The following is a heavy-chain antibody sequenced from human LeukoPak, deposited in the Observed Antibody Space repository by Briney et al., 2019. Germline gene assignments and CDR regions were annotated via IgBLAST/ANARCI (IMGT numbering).Heavy chain of an antibody. J-gene: IGHJ6*03. V-gene: IGHV1-69*13. CDR3: AINVETRKDFSYYYYYMDV. Sequence: SVKVSCKASGGTFSSYAISWVRQAPGQGLGWMGGIIPIFGTANYAQKFQGRVTITADESTSTAYMELSSLRSEDTAVYYCAINVETRKDFSYYYYYMDVWGKGTTVTISS. CDR1: GGTFSSYA. D-gene: IGHD5-18*01. CDR2: IIPIFGTA.